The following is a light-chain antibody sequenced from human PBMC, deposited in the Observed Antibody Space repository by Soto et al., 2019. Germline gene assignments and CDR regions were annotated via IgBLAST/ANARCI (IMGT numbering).Light chain of an antibody. Sequence: EIVMTQSPATLSLSPGERATLSCRASQTIDNTLAWYQRKPGQAPRLLIYDASTRATGVPARFNGSGSGTDFTLTISSLQSEDFAVYYCQHYNYWPYTFGQGTK. CDR2: DAS. V-gene: IGKV3-15*01. J-gene: IGKJ2*01. CDR1: QTIDNT. CDR3: QHYNYWPYT.